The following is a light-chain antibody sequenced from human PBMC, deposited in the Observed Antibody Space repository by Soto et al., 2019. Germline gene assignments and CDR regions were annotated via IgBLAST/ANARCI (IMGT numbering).Light chain of an antibody. J-gene: IGKJ5*01. Sequence: EIVMTQSPATLSVSPGEIATLSCRASQSVSSQLAWYQQKPGQVPRLLIHGASTRATGIPARFSGSGSGTQFTLIITSLQSEDSAVYYCQQYNDWPPLTFGQGTRLEIK. CDR2: GAS. CDR1: QSVSSQ. CDR3: QQYNDWPPLT. V-gene: IGKV3-15*01.